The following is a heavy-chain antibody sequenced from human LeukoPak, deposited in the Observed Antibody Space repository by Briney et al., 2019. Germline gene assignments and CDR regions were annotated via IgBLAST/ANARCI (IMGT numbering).Heavy chain of an antibody. V-gene: IGHV3-23*01. CDR2: ISNNGGYT. D-gene: IGHD3-10*01. CDR3: AREAQYYGSGRNAFDI. J-gene: IGHJ3*02. Sequence: GGSLRLSCAASGFTFSSSAMSWVRQAPGKGLEWVSAISNNGGYTYYADSVQGRFTISRDDAKNSLYLHMNSLRAEDTALYYCAREAQYYGSGRNAFDIWGQGTMVTVSS. CDR1: GFTFSSSA.